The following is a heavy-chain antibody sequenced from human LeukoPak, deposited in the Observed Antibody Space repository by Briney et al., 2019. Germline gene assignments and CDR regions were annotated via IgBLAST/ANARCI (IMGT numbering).Heavy chain of an antibody. CDR3: ARERVGNWNALRDSKGPWLDP. V-gene: IGHV3-11*01. Sequence: PGGSLRLSCAASGFTFSGSGMSWVRQAPGKGLEWVSYISSSGSTIYYADSVKGRFTISRDNAKNSLYLQMNSLRAEDTAVYYCARERVGNWNALRDSKGPWLDPWGQGTLVTVSS. CDR2: ISSSGSTI. J-gene: IGHJ5*02. D-gene: IGHD1-20*01. CDR1: GFTFSGSG.